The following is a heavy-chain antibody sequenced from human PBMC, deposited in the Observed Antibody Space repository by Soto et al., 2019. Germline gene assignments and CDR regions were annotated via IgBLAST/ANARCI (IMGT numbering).Heavy chain of an antibody. Sequence: QVQLVESGGGVVQPGRSLRLSCAASGFTFSSYAMHWVRQAPGKGLEWVAVISYDGSNKYYADSVKGRFTISRDNSKNTLYLQMNSLRAEDTAVYYCASARRDYGSGSYRGYYYYGMDVW. V-gene: IGHV3-30-3*01. CDR3: ASARRDYGSGSYRGYYYYGMDV. CDR2: ISYDGSNK. CDR1: GFTFSSYA. J-gene: IGHJ6*01. D-gene: IGHD3-10*01.